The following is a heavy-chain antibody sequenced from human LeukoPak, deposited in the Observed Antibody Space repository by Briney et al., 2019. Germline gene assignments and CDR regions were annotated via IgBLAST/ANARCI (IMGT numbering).Heavy chain of an antibody. CDR1: GYSISSGYY. CDR3: ARDSYYGSGSPY. D-gene: IGHD3-10*01. Sequence: SETLSLTCTVSGYSISSGYYWGWIRQPPGKGLEWIGSIYHSGSTYYNPSLKSRVTISVDTSKNQFSLKLSSVTAADTAVYYCARDSYYGSGSPYWGQGTLVTVSS. V-gene: IGHV4-38-2*02. J-gene: IGHJ4*02. CDR2: IYHSGST.